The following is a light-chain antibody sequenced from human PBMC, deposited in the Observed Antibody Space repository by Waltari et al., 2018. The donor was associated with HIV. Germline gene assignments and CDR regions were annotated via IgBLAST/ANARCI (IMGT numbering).Light chain of an antibody. CDR2: RND. Sequence: QSLLTPPPSASATPGPRVTISCSGINSTLGSNYAYCYPFPPGTVPHLLIYRNDQRPSGVPERFSGSKSGTSASLAISGLRVEDEGDYFCAVWDDSLGGPGFGGGTKLAVL. CDR1: NSTLGSNY. J-gene: IGLJ3*02. CDR3: AVWDDSLGGPG. V-gene: IGLV1-47*01.